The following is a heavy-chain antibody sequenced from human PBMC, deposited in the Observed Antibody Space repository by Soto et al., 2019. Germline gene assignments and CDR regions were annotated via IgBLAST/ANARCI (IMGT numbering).Heavy chain of an antibody. CDR2: VKQDGSEK. J-gene: IGHJ5*02. D-gene: IGHD2-2*01. V-gene: IGHV3-7*03. Sequence: LGGSLRLSCAASGFTFSSYWMSWVRQAPGKGLEWVANVKQDGSEKYYVDSVKGRFTISRDNAKNSLYLQMNSLRAEDTAVYYCAREYCSRTSCYLLDPWGQGTLVTVSS. CDR3: AREYCSRTSCYLLDP. CDR1: GFTFSSYW.